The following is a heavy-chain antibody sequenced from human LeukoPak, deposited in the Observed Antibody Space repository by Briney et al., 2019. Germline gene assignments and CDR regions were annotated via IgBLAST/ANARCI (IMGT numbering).Heavy chain of an antibody. CDR2: ISYDGSNE. J-gene: IGHJ6*02. D-gene: IGHD2/OR15-2a*01. V-gene: IGHV3-30*03. CDR3: ARSVPDYFHGMDV. Sequence: GGSLRLSCAGSGFTFSSYGMHWVRQAPGKGLEWVAVISYDGSNEYYADSVKGRFTISRDNSKNTLYLQMNSLRAEDTAVYYCARSVPDYFHGMDVWGQGTTVTVSS. CDR1: GFTFSSYG.